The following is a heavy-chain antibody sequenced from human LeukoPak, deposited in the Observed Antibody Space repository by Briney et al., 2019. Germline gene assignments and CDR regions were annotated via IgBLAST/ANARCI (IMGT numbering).Heavy chain of an antibody. V-gene: IGHV4-4*02. D-gene: IGHD3-22*01. CDR2: IHRSGSP. J-gene: IGHJ5*02. CDR3: ARSVFRWSGVRDSSDQP. Sequence: SETLSLICTVSLDSTTSNFWSWVRQPPGKGLEWIGEIHRSGSPNYNPSLQSRVTISIDRSRNQFSLKLSSVTAADTAVYYCARSVFRWSGVRDSSDQPWGQGTLVTVSS. CDR1: LDSTTSNF.